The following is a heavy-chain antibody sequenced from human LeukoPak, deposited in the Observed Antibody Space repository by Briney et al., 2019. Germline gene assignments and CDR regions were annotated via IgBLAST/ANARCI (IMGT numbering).Heavy chain of an antibody. D-gene: IGHD2-2*01. Sequence: SETLSLTCSVSGGSVSSNHHYWGWVRQPTGKGLEWIGSIHYSVIIYYKTSLKSRVTISLDTSKNQFSLKLTSVTAADTAVYYCASGYAEVLLVAEYFEDWGQGTLVSVS. CDR3: ASGYAEVLLVAEYFED. CDR2: IHYSVII. CDR1: GGSVSSNHHY. V-gene: IGHV4-39*01. J-gene: IGHJ1*01.